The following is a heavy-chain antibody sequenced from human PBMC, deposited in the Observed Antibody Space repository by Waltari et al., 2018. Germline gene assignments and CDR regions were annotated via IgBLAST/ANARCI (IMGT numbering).Heavy chain of an antibody. Sequence: QVQLVESGGGVVQPGGSLRLSCAASGSTFSIYGMHWVRQAPGKGLEWVAFIRYDGSNKYYADSVKGRFTISRDNSKNTLYLQMNSLRAEDTAVYYCAWGPTPLFRYWGQGTLVTVSS. CDR2: IRYDGSNK. CDR1: GSTFSIYG. D-gene: IGHD7-27*01. J-gene: IGHJ4*02. CDR3: AWGPTPLFRY. V-gene: IGHV3-30*02.